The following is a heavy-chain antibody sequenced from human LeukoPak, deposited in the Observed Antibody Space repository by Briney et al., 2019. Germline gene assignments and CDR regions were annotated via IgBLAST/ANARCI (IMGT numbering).Heavy chain of an antibody. J-gene: IGHJ4*02. D-gene: IGHD6-19*01. CDR2: IRWNSDNI. Sequence: GGSLRLSCAASGFTFDDYAMHWVRQAPGKGLEWVSGIRWNSDNIDYADSVKGRFTISRDNAKNSLYLQMNSLRAEDTALYYCAKDISSGWYGGLDYWGQGTLVTVSS. V-gene: IGHV3-9*01. CDR1: GFTFDDYA. CDR3: AKDISSGWYGGLDY.